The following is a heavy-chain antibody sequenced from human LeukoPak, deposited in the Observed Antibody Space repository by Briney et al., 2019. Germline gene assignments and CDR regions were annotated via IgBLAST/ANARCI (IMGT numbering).Heavy chain of an antibody. J-gene: IGHJ4*02. CDR3: ARMGNSYGHNFDY. Sequence: SETLSLTCTVSGGSISSGGYYWSWNRQHPGKGLEWIGYIYYSGSTYYNPSLKSRVTISVDTSKNQFSLKLSSVTAADTAVYYCARMGNSYGHNFDYWGQGTLVTVSS. D-gene: IGHD5-18*01. V-gene: IGHV4-31*03. CDR2: IYYSGST. CDR1: GGSISSGGYY.